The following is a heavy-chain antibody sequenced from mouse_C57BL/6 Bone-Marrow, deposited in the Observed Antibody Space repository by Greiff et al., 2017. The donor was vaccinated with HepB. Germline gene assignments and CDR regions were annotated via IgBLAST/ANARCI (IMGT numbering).Heavy chain of an antibody. V-gene: IGHV1-64*01. D-gene: IGHD3-3*01. CDR3: ARGTEARYFDY. CDR1: GYTFTSYW. Sequence: VQLQESGAELVKPGASVKLSCKASGYTFTSYWMHWVKQRPGQGLEWIGMIHPNSGSTNYNEKFKSKATLTVDKSSSTAYMQLSSLTSEDSAVYYCARGTEARYFDYWGQGTTLTVSS. J-gene: IGHJ2*01. CDR2: IHPNSGST.